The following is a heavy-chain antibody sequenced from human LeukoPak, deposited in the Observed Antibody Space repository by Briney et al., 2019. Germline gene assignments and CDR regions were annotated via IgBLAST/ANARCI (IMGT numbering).Heavy chain of an antibody. CDR3: ARVLPETLAYCGGDCYIDQAAFDI. CDR2: IYYSGST. V-gene: IGHV4-39*07. D-gene: IGHD2-21*02. J-gene: IGHJ3*02. Sequence: SETLSLTCTVSGGSISSSSYYWGWIRQPPGKGLEWIGSIYYSGSTYYNPSLKSRVTISVDTSKNQFSLKLSSVTAADTAVYYCARVLPETLAYCGGDCYIDQAAFDIRGQGTMVTVSS. CDR1: GGSISSSSYY.